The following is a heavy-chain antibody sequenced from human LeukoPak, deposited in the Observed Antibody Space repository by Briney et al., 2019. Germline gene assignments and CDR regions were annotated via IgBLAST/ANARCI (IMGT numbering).Heavy chain of an antibody. CDR1: GGTFSSYA. Sequence: ASVKVSCKASGGTFSSYAISWVRQAPGQGLEWMGGIIPIFGTANYAQKFQGRVTITADESTSTAYMELSSLRSEDTAVYYCARENPPYYDFWSGYPLSDYWGQGTLVTVSS. D-gene: IGHD3-3*01. CDR2: IIPIFGTA. CDR3: ARENPPYYDFWSGYPLSDY. V-gene: IGHV1-69*13. J-gene: IGHJ4*02.